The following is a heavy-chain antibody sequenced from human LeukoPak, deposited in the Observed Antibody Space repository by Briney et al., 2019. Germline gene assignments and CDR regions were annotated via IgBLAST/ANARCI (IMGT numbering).Heavy chain of an antibody. Sequence: SETLSLTCTVSGGSISSYYWSWIRQPPGKGLEWITYLFYSGSTDYNPSLESRVTISVDTSKNQFSLKLRSVTAADTAVYYRATVAVIRGVTYFDYWGQGTLVTVTS. CDR2: LFYSGST. CDR3: ATVAVIRGVTYFDY. CDR1: GGSISSYY. V-gene: IGHV4-59*01. D-gene: IGHD3-10*01. J-gene: IGHJ4*02.